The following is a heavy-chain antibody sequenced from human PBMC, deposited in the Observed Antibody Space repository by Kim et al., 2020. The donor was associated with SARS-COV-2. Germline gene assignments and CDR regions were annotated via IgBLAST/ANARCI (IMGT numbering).Heavy chain of an antibody. Sequence: QGRVTMTRDTSTSTVYMELSSLRSEDTAVYYCARETMVRGVIIKVVWFDPWGQGTLVTVSS. CDR3: ARETMVRGVIIKVVWFDP. D-gene: IGHD3-10*01. J-gene: IGHJ5*02. V-gene: IGHV1-46*01.